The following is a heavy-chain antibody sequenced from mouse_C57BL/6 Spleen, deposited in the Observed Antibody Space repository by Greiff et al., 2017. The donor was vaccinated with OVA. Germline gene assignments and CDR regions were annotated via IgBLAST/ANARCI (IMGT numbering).Heavy chain of an antibody. V-gene: IGHV1-50*01. CDR2: IDPSDSYT. CDR1: GYTFTSYW. Sequence: QVQLQQPGAELVKPGASVKLSCKASGYTFTSYWMQWVKQRPGQGLEWIGEIDPSDSYTNYNQKFKGKATLTVDTSSSTAYMQLSSLTSEDSAVYYCARSDDHYFDYWGQGTTLTVSS. J-gene: IGHJ2*01. CDR3: ARSDDHYFDY.